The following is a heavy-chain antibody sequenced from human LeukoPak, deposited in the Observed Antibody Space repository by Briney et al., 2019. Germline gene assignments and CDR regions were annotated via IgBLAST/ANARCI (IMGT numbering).Heavy chain of an antibody. CDR2: ISWNSGSI. Sequence: GGSLRLSCAASGFTFDDYAMHWVRHAPGKGLEWVSGISWNSGSIGYADSVKGRFTISRDNAKNSLYLQMNSLRAEDTALYYCAKGGPSGDLRYFDLLALDYYYGMDVWGQGTTVTVSS. J-gene: IGHJ6*02. CDR1: GFTFDDYA. V-gene: IGHV3-9*01. D-gene: IGHD3-9*01. CDR3: AKGGPSGDLRYFDLLALDYYYGMDV.